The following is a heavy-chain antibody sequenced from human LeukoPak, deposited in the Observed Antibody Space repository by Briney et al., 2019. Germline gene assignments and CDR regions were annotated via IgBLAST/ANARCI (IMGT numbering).Heavy chain of an antibody. D-gene: IGHD2-8*02. CDR2: TNPNNGDT. CDR1: GYTFSGHN. V-gene: IGHV1-2*02. CDR3: AREGSGGYFDY. Sequence: ASVKVSCKASGYTFSGHNIHWVRQAPGQGLEWMGLTNPNNGDTNYAQKFQGRVTMTRDTSTSTVYMELSSLRSEDTAVYYCAREGSGGYFDYWGQGTLVTVSS. J-gene: IGHJ4*02.